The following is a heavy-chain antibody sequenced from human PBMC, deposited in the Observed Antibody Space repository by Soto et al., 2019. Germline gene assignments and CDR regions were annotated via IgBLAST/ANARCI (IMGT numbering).Heavy chain of an antibody. D-gene: IGHD1-7*01. CDR3: ARVMTGTTPSLDV. CDR2: IDHSGST. J-gene: IGHJ6*04. V-gene: IGHV4-34*01. Sequence: QVQLQQWGAGLLKPSETLSLTCAVYGGSFSGYYWSWIRQPPGKGLEWIGEIDHSGSTNYNPSLKSGVTISVDTSKNQFSLKLSSVTAADTAVYYCARVMTGTTPSLDVWGKGTTVTVSS. CDR1: GGSFSGYY.